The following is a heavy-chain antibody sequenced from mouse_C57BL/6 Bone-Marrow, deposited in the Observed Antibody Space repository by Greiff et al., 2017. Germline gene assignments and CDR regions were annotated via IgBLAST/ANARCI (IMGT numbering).Heavy chain of an antibody. CDR2: ISYDGSN. Sequence: EVQRVESGPGLVKPSQSLSLTCSVTGYSITSGYYWNWIRQFPGNKLEWMGYISYDGSNNYNPSLKNRISITRDTSKNQFFLKLNSVTTEDTATYYCARGDYGSSRDYAMDYWGQGTSVTVSS. V-gene: IGHV3-6*01. J-gene: IGHJ4*01. D-gene: IGHD1-1*01. CDR3: ARGDYGSSRDYAMDY. CDR1: GYSITSGYY.